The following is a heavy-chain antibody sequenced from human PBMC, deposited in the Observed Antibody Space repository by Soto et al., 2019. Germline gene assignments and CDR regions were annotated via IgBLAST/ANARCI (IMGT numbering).Heavy chain of an antibody. D-gene: IGHD2-15*01. V-gene: IGHV4-31*03. CDR3: ARLARLGYCSGGSCYHDAFDI. J-gene: IGHJ3*02. CDR2: IYYSGST. Sequence: SETLSLTCTVSGGSISSGGYYWSWIRQHPGKGLEWIGYIYYSGSTYYNPSLKSRVTISVDTSKNQFSLKLSSVTAADTAVYYCARLARLGYCSGGSCYHDAFDIWGQGTMVTVSS. CDR1: GGSISSGGYY.